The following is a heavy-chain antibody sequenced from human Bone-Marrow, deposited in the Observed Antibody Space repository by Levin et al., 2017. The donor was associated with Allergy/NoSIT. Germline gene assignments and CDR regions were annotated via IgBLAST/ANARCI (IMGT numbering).Heavy chain of an antibody. CDR1: GFTFSDDY. CDR3: AKSPTLTGYYEWFDP. V-gene: IGHV3-11*04. D-gene: IGHD3-9*01. Sequence: GGSLRLSCAVSGFTFSDDYMNWIRQSPGKGLEWVAYISSSGSNIFYADSVKGRFTISRDNSNNTLFLQMDSLSAEDTAIYYCAKSPTLTGYYEWFDPWGQGTLVTVSS. CDR2: ISSSGSNI. J-gene: IGHJ5*02.